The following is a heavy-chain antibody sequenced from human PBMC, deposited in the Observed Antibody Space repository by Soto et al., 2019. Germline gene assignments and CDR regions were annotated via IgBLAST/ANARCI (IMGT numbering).Heavy chain of an antibody. CDR3: ARDRGGSPSGAPFYPYVMDV. J-gene: IGHJ6*04. Sequence: QLQLVQSGAEVWKPGASVKVSCKASGYTFNDYYIHWVRQAPGQGLEWMGILNPRHQSTKFAPKSRDRISMSRDTATTTVYMEVNSLRSDDTAVYFCARDRGGSPSGAPFYPYVMDVWGKGTMVIVS. CDR2: LNPRHQST. CDR1: GYTFNDYY. V-gene: IGHV1-46*02. D-gene: IGHD6-6*01.